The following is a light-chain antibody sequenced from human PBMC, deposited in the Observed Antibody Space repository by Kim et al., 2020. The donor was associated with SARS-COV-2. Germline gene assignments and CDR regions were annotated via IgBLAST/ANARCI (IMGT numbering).Light chain of an antibody. CDR3: QQCKGAPWT. CDR1: QGISNY. Sequence: ASVGDRVTITCRASQGISNYLAWYQQRPGKVPKLLIYAASALRSGVPSRFSGSGSGTDFTLTITSLQPEDVAVYYCQQCKGAPWTFGHGTKVDIK. V-gene: IGKV1-27*01. J-gene: IGKJ1*01. CDR2: AAS.